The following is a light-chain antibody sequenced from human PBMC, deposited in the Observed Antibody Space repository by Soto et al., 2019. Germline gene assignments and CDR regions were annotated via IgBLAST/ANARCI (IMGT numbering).Light chain of an antibody. Sequence: DIQMTQSPSSLSASVGDRVTITCRASQSISSYLNWYQQKPGKAPKLLIYAASSLESGVPSRFSGSGSGTDFTLTITSLQPEDFGTYYCQQSCTTPITFGPGTKLEIK. CDR1: QSISSY. CDR2: AAS. J-gene: IGKJ1*01. V-gene: IGKV1-39*01. CDR3: QQSCTTPIT.